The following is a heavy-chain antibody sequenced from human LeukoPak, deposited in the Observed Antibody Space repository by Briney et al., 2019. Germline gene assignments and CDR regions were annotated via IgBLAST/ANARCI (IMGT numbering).Heavy chain of an antibody. D-gene: IGHD3-10*01. V-gene: IGHV3-30-3*01. CDR2: ISKDGSDK. Sequence: GGSLRLSCAASGFTFSDYAMHWVRQAPGKGLEWVAVISKDGSDKYYPGSVRGRFTISRDNSKNTIYLQMDSLRAEDTAIYYCAKAWTYYYGSGSYIGYWGQGTLVTVSS. J-gene: IGHJ4*02. CDR1: GFTFSDYA. CDR3: AKAWTYYYGSGSYIGY.